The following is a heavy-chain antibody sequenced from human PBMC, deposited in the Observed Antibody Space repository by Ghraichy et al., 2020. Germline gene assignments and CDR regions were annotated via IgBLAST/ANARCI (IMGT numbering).Heavy chain of an antibody. D-gene: IGHD6-13*01. V-gene: IGHV1-18*01. CDR2: ISTYNGNT. CDR1: GYTFTTYG. J-gene: IGHJ4*02. CDR3: ARDSSYSNPN. Sequence: ASVKVSCKASGYTFTTYGISWVRQAPGQGLEWVGWISTYNGNTNYAQKLQGRVTLTTDTSTSTAYMELRSLRSDDTAVYYCARDSSYSNPNWGQGTLVTVSS.